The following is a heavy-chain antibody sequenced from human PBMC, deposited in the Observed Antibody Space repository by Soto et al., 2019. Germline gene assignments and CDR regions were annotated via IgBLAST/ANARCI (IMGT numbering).Heavy chain of an antibody. CDR1: GFTFSPNS. D-gene: IGHD6-13*01. Sequence: TGGSLRLSCAASGFTFSPNSMNWVRQAPGKGLEWVATISSSSDYIYYADSVKGRFTISRDNARNSLFLEMNSLSVEDTAVYYCARDPTAAAGRNAFDIWGQGTMVTVSS. CDR2: ISSSSDYI. CDR3: ARDPTAAAGRNAFDI. V-gene: IGHV3-21*01. J-gene: IGHJ3*02.